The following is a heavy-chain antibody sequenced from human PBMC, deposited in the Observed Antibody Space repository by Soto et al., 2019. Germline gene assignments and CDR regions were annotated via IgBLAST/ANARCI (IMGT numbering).Heavy chain of an antibody. J-gene: IGHJ4*02. CDR3: AKGSIAVASHVVFDY. CDR1: GFTFSSYA. D-gene: IGHD6-19*01. CDR2: ISGSGGST. V-gene: IGHV3-23*01. Sequence: GXSLRLSCAASGFTFSSYALSWFRQAPVNGLEWVSAISGSGGSTYYADSVKGRFTISRDNSKNTLYLQMNSLRAEDTAVYYCAKGSIAVASHVVFDYWGQGTLVTVSS.